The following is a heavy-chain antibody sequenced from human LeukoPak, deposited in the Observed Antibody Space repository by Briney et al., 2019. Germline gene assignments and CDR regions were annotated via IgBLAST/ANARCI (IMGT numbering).Heavy chain of an antibody. J-gene: IGHJ5*02. D-gene: IGHD6-25*01. Sequence: PGRSLRLSCTASGFTFGDYAMSWVRQAPGKGLEWVGFIRSKAYGGTTEYAASAKGRFTISRDDSKSIAYLQMNSLKTEDTAVYYCTGGPGDPWGQGTLVTVSS. CDR1: GFTFGDYA. CDR2: IRSKAYGGTT. V-gene: IGHV3-49*04. CDR3: TGGPGDP.